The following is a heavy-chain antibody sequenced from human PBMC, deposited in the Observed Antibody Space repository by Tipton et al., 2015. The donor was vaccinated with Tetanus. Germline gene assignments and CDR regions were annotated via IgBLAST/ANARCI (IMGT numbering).Heavy chain of an antibody. CDR2: ISGSGGST. Sequence: SLRLSCAASGFTFKSYAMSWVRQAPGKGLEWVSTISGSGGSTYYADSVKGRFTISRDNSKNTLYLQMNSLRAEDTAVYYCAKFHGEGYCSSTSCYDYYYYGMDVWGQGTTVTVSS. D-gene: IGHD2-2*01. V-gene: IGHV3-23*01. J-gene: IGHJ6*02. CDR3: AKFHGEGYCSSTSCYDYYYYGMDV. CDR1: GFTFKSYA.